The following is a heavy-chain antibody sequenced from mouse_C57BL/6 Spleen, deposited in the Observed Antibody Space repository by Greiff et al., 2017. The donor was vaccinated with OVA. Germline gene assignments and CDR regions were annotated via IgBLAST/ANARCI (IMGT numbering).Heavy chain of an antibody. D-gene: IGHD2-4*01. Sequence: QVQLQQSGPELVKPGASVKISCKASGYTFTDYYINWVKQRPGQGLEWIGWIFPGRGSTYYNEKFKGKATLTVDKSSSTAYMLLSSLTSEDSAVYYCARCDYDVLLYAMDYWGQGTSVTVSS. J-gene: IGHJ4*01. CDR2: IFPGRGST. CDR3: ARCDYDVLLYAMDY. V-gene: IGHV1-75*01. CDR1: GYTFTDYY.